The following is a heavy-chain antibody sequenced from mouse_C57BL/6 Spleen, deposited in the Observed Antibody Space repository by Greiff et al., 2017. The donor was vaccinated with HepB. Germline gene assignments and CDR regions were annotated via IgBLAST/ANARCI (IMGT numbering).Heavy chain of an antibody. V-gene: IGHV1-22*01. CDR1: GYTFTDYN. Sequence: VQLKESGPELVKPGASVKMSCKASGYTFTDYNMHWVKQSHGKSLEWIGYINPNNGGTSYNQKFKGKATLTVNKSSSTAYMELRSLTSEDSAVYYCARTPTTVVATGFDYWGQGTTRTVSS. J-gene: IGHJ2*01. CDR2: INPNNGGT. CDR3: ARTPTTVVATGFDY. D-gene: IGHD1-1*01.